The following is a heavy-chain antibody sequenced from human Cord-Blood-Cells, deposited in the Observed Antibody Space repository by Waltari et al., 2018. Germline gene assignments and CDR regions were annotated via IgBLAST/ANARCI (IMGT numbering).Heavy chain of an antibody. CDR2: IITILGIA. V-gene: IGHV1-69*04. Sequence: QVQLVQSGAEVKKPGSSVKVSCQASGGTSSSYPICWVRHAPGQGLEWMGRIITILGIANYAQKFQGRVTITADKSTSTAYMELSSLRSEDTAVYYCARDLAVGYSGYGFDYWGQGTLVTVSS. CDR1: GGTSSSYP. CDR3: ARDLAVGYSGYGFDY. D-gene: IGHD5-12*01. J-gene: IGHJ4*02.